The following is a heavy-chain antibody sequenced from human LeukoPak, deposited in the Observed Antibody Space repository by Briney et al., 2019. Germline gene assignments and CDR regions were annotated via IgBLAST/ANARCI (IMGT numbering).Heavy chain of an antibody. Sequence: GGSLRLSCAASAFTFSSYGMHWVRQAPGKRLEWVAVIWYDGSNEDYADSVKGRFTISRDNSKNTLYLQMNSLRAEDTAVYYCARDRVRAVAGSGGRYYYYGMDVWGQGTTVTVSS. CDR1: AFTFSSYG. CDR2: IWYDGSNE. J-gene: IGHJ6*02. CDR3: ARDRVRAVAGSGGRYYYYGMDV. D-gene: IGHD6-19*01. V-gene: IGHV3-33*01.